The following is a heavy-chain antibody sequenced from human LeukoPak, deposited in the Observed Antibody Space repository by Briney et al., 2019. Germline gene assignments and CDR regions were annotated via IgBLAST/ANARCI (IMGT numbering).Heavy chain of an antibody. Sequence: GGSLRLSCAASGFTFSSYAMHWVRQAPGKGLEWVAVISYGGSNKYYADSVKGRFTISRDNSKNTLYLQMNSLRAEDTAVYYCARDRLTLSSIAARPGLYYFDYWGQGTLVTVSS. CDR2: ISYGGSNK. V-gene: IGHV3-30-3*01. CDR1: GFTFSSYA. CDR3: ARDRLTLSSIAARPGLYYFDY. J-gene: IGHJ4*02. D-gene: IGHD6-6*01.